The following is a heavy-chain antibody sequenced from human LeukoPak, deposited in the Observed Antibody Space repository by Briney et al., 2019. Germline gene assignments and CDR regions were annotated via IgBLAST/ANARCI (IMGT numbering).Heavy chain of an antibody. CDR2: IYSGGST. J-gene: IGHJ6*02. CDR3: ARARGDYDFWSGYYPRDYGMDV. Sequence: GGSLRLSCAASGFTFSSYAMSWVRQAPGKGLEWVSVIYSGGSTYYADSVKGRFTISRDNSKNTLYLQMNSLRAEDTAVYYCARARGDYDFWSGYYPRDYGMDVWGQGTTVTVSS. CDR1: GFTFSSYA. V-gene: IGHV3-53*01. D-gene: IGHD3-3*01.